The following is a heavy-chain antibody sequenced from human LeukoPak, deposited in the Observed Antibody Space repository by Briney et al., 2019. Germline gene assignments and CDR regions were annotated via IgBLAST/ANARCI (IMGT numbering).Heavy chain of an antibody. J-gene: IGHJ4*02. CDR3: VGYCSTTSCYGVDY. D-gene: IGHD2-2*01. CDR2: ISSSSSAI. Sequence: GGSLRFSCAAPGFTFSSYSMNWVRQAPGKGLEWVSYISSSSSAIYYADSVKGRFTISRDNAKNSLYLQMNSLRAEDTAVYYCVGYCSTTSCYGVDYWGQGTLVTVCS. V-gene: IGHV3-48*01. CDR1: GFTFSSYS.